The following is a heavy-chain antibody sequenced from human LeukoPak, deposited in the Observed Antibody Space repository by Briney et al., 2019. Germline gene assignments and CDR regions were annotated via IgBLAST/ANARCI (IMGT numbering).Heavy chain of an antibody. CDR3: AKAPVISCRVAFCYPFDA. J-gene: IGHJ4*02. CDR2: TSSSDAGK. CDR1: GFSLSSYA. V-gene: IGHV3-23*01. Sequence: GGSLRLSCTVSGFSLSSYAMSWVRRAPGKGLEWVSATSSSDAGKYYADSVRGRFTISRDNSRNTMYLQMNSLRAEDEAVYYCAKAPVISCRVAFCYPFDAWGQGTVVTVSS. D-gene: IGHD3-9*01.